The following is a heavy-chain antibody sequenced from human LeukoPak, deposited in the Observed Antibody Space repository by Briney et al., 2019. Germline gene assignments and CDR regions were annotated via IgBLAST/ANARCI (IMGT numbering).Heavy chain of an antibody. V-gene: IGHV3-30*02. CDR3: AKVIGWLRFHYFDY. J-gene: IGHJ4*02. CDR2: IRYDGSNK. D-gene: IGHD5-12*01. Sequence: PGGSLRLSCAASGFTFSSYGMHWVRQAPGKGLEWVAFIRYDGSNKYYADSVKGRFTISRDNSKNTLYLQINSLRAEDTAVYYCAKVIGWLRFHYFDYWGQGTLVTVSS. CDR1: GFTFSSYG.